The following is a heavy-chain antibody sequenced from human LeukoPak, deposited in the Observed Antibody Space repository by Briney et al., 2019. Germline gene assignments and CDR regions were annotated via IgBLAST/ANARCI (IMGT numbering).Heavy chain of an antibody. V-gene: IGHV4-4*07. CDR2: IYSSGST. J-gene: IGHJ5*02. D-gene: IGHD3-10*01. CDR3: ATSTPYGSGSYYNRVLDH. Sequence: ASETLSLTCTVSGGSISTYYWNWIRQPAGKGLEWIGHIYSSGSTNYNPSLESRVTMSVDTSKNQFSLRLSSVTAADTAVYYCATSTPYGSGSYYNRVLDHWGQGTLVTVSS. CDR1: GGSISTYY.